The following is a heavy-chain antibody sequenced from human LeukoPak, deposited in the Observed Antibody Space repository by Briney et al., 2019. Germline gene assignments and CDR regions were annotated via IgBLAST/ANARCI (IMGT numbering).Heavy chain of an antibody. CDR2: IYHSGST. D-gene: IGHD4-17*01. CDR1: GGSISSSNW. V-gene: IGHV4-4*02. CDR3: ARLTVTPFVYFDY. J-gene: IGHJ4*02. Sequence: SGTLSLTCAVSGGSISSSNWWSWVRQPPGKGLEWIGEIYHSGSTNYNPSLKSRVTISVDKSKNQLSLKLSSVTAADTAVYYCARLTVTPFVYFDYWGQGTLVTVPS.